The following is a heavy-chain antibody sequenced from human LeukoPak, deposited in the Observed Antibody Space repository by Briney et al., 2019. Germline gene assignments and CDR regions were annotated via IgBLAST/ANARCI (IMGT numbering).Heavy chain of an antibody. Sequence: PGGCPRLSCAASASTFVSTATYSVSQPPGKGMGWVLGILGSGGSTRYADSVKGRFTISTGKSKNTVYLQMNSRRAEDTAVYYCAKTTTGYSSGRFPGWPVDNCGQGTLVTV. V-gene: IGHV3-23*01. CDR2: ILGSGGST. CDR3: AKTTTGYSSGRFPGWPVDN. D-gene: IGHD6-19*01. CDR1: ASTFVSTA. J-gene: IGHJ4*02.